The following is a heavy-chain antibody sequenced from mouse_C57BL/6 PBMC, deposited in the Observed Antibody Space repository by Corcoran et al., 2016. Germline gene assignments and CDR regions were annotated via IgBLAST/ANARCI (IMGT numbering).Heavy chain of an antibody. Sequence: EVQLQQSGPEMVKPGASVKISCTASGYTFTDYYMNWVKQSHGKSLEWIGDINPNNGGTSYNQKFKGKATVTVDKSSSTAYMEIRSLTSEDSAVYYCATGYYGSSTEAFRAMDYWGQGTSVTVSS. D-gene: IGHD1-1*01. CDR3: ATGYYGSSTEAFRAMDY. J-gene: IGHJ4*01. CDR2: INPNNGGT. CDR1: GYTFTDYY. V-gene: IGHV1-26*01.